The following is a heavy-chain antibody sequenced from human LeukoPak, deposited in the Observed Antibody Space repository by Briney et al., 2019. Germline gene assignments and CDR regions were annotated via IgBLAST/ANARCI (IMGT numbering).Heavy chain of an antibody. V-gene: IGHV1-2*04. CDR2: INPNSGGT. Sequence: GASVKVSCKASGCTFTRYYMHWVRQAPGQGLEWMGWINPNSGGTNYPQKFQGWVTMTRDTSINTAYMELSRLRSDDTAVYYCARGGLLWFGELPRESLGYWGQGTLVTVSS. D-gene: IGHD3-10*01. CDR3: ARGGLLWFGELPRESLGY. J-gene: IGHJ4*02. CDR1: GCTFTRYY.